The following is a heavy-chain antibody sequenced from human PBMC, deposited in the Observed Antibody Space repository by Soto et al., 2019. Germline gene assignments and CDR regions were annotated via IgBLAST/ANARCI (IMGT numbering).Heavy chain of an antibody. J-gene: IGHJ6*02. Sequence: PSETLSLTCTVSGGSISSSSDYWGWIRQPPGKGLEWIGSIYYGGSTYYNPSLKSRVTISVDTSKNQFSLKLSSVTAADTAVYYCASSQITMVRGVTPRYYYGMDVWGQGTTVTVS. CDR2: IYYGGST. CDR1: GGSISSSSDY. V-gene: IGHV4-39*01. D-gene: IGHD3-10*01. CDR3: ASSQITMVRGVTPRYYYGMDV.